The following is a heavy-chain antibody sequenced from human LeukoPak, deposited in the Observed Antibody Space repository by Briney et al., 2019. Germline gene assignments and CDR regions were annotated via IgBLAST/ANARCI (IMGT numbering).Heavy chain of an antibody. CDR1: GFTFGDFA. Sequence: LRLSCTASGFTFGDFAMSWIRQPPGKGLEWIGEINHSGSTNYNPSLKSRVTISVDTSKNQFSLKLSSVTAADTAVYYCARGPRRAEYDFWSGYYFDYWGQGTLVTVSS. CDR2: INHSGST. J-gene: IGHJ4*02. CDR3: ARGPRRAEYDFWSGYYFDY. V-gene: IGHV4-34*01. D-gene: IGHD3-3*01.